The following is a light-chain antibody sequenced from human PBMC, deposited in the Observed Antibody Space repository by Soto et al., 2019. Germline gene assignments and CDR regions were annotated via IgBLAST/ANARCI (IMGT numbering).Light chain of an antibody. Sequence: QSVLTQPPSASGTPGQRVTISCSRTNSNIGSNFVYWYQHLPGTTPKLLVFSYNQRPSGVPDRFSGSKSGSSASLAISGLRSEDEADYYCATWDDSLSGWVFGGGTKLTVL. J-gene: IGLJ3*02. CDR2: SYN. CDR1: NSNIGSNF. V-gene: IGLV1-47*02. CDR3: ATWDDSLSGWV.